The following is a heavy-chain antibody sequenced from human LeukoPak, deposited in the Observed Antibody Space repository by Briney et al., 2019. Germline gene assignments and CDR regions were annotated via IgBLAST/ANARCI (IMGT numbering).Heavy chain of an antibody. Sequence: SQTLSLTCTVSGGSISSGDYYWSWIRQPPGKGLEWIGYIYYSGSTYYNPSLKSLVTISVDTSKNQFSLKLSSVTAADTAVYYCARDQTGDYYDSSGYYSWFDPWGQGTLVTVSS. V-gene: IGHV4-30-4*01. D-gene: IGHD3-22*01. CDR3: ARDQTGDYYDSSGYYSWFDP. J-gene: IGHJ5*02. CDR1: GGSISSGDYY. CDR2: IYYSGST.